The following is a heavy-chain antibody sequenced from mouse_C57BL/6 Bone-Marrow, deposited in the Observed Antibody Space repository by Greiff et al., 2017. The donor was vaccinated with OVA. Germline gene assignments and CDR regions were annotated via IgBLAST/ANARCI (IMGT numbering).Heavy chain of an antibody. CDR3: ASYYYGSSGAY. V-gene: IGHV5-4*01. J-gene: IGHJ3*01. Sequence: EVQLVESGGGLVKPGGSLKLSCAASGFTFSSYAMSWVRQTPEKRLEWVATISDGGSYTYYPDNVKGRFTISRDNAKNNLYLQMSHLKSEDTAMYYCASYYYGSSGAYWGQGTLVTVSA. CDR2: ISDGGSYT. CDR1: GFTFSSYA. D-gene: IGHD1-1*01.